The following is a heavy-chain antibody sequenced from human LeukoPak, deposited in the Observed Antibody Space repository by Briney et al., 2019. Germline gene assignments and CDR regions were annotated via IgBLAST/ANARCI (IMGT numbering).Heavy chain of an antibody. CDR1: GYTFTGDY. CDR2: INPNSGGT. J-gene: IGHJ3*02. D-gene: IGHD3-22*01. CDR3: ARAWDTYYYDSSGYKVFDI. V-gene: IGHV1-2*02. Sequence: ASVKVSCKASGYTFTGDYMHWVRQAPGQGLEWMGWINPNSGGTKYAQKFQGRVTMTRDTSISTAYMELSRLRSDDTAVYYCARAWDTYYYDSSGYKVFDIWGQGTMVTVSS.